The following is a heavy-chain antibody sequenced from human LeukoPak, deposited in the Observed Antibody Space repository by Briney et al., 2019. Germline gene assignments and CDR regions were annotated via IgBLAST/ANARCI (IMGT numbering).Heavy chain of an antibody. Sequence: GGSLRLSCVASGFTFSSHWTHWVRQAPGSGLVWVSRVNSDGSRTSYADSVKGRFTISRDNAKNTLYLQMNSLRAEDMAVYYCARERQYDMDVWGQGTTVTVSS. J-gene: IGHJ6*02. CDR1: GFTFSSHW. V-gene: IGHV3-74*01. CDR2: VNSDGSRT. CDR3: ARERQYDMDV.